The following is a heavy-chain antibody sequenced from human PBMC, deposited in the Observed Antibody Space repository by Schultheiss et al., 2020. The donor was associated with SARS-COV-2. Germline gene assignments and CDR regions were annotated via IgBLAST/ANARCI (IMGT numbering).Heavy chain of an antibody. J-gene: IGHJ5*02. CDR1: GGSISSSSYY. V-gene: IGHV4-39*07. D-gene: IGHD3-3*01. CDR3: AREGDFWSGYFSRTYNWFDP. CDR2: INHSGST. Sequence: SETLSLTCTVSGGSISSSSYYWGWIRQPPGKGLEWIGEINHSGSTNYNPSLKSRVTISVDTSKNQFSLKLSSVTAADTAVYYCAREGDFWSGYFSRTYNWFDPWGQGTLVTVSS.